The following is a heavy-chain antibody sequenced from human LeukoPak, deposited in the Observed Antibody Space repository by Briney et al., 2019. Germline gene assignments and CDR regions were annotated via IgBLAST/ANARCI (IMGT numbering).Heavy chain of an antibody. CDR3: ARDYSLEYPTYDSRLDY. J-gene: IGHJ4*02. CDR2: ISYDGSNK. D-gene: IGHD3-22*01. Sequence: GSLRLSCAASGFTFSSYAMHWVRQAPGKGLEWVAVISYDGSNKYYADSVKGRFTISRDNSKNTLYLQMNSLRAEDTAVYYCARDYSLEYPTYDSRLDYWGQGTLVTVSS. CDR1: GFTFSSYA. V-gene: IGHV3-30-3*01.